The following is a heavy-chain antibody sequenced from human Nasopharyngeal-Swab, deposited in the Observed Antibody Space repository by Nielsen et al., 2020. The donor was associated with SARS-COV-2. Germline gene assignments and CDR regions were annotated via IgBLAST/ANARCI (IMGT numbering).Heavy chain of an antibody. CDR2: IYYSGST. CDR3: ARSTYCGGDCQNYFDY. CDR1: GGSISSSSYY. Sequence: SETLSLTCTVSGGSISSSSYYWSWIRQPPGKGLEWIGYIYYSGSTNYNPSLKSRVTISVDTSKNQFSLKLGSVTAADTAVYYCARSTYCGGDCQNYFDYWGQGTLVTVSS. V-gene: IGHV4-61*05. J-gene: IGHJ4*02. D-gene: IGHD2-21*02.